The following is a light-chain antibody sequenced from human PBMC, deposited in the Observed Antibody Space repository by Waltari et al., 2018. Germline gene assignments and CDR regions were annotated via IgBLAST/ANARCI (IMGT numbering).Light chain of an antibody. CDR2: DNS. J-gene: IGLJ1*01. CDR3: QSYDTSLSGYV. V-gene: IGLV1-40*01. Sequence: QPVLTQPPSVSGAPGQRVTISCTGSSSNIGAGYDVHWYQQLPGTAPQVIISDNSDRPSGVPDRFSGSKSDTSASLAITGLQSDDETDYYGQSYDTSLSGYVFGTGTKVTVL. CDR1: SSNIGAGYD.